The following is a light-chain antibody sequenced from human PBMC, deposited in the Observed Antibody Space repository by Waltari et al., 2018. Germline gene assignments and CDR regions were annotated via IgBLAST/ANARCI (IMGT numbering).Light chain of an antibody. CDR1: QSLLDSEDGSTY. CDR3: LQGIEYPT. J-gene: IGKJ1*01. V-gene: IGKV2-40*01. CDR2: EVS. Sequence: DIVMTQTPFSLSVTLGEPASISCTSSQSLLDSEDGSTYLDWYLEKPGQSQQLLIYEVSNRASGVPDRFSGSGSDTDFTLKISRVEGEDVGVYYCLQGIEYPTFGQGTKVEIK.